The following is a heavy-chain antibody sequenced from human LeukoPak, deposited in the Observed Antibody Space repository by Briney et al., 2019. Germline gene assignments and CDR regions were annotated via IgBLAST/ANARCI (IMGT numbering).Heavy chain of an antibody. CDR2: IYYSGST. V-gene: IGHV4-31*03. J-gene: IGHJ4*02. CDR3: ARARYYDYVWGSYLSEFDY. Sequence: PSETLSLTCTVSGGSISSGGYYWSWIRQHPGKGLEWIGYIYYSGSTYYNPSLKSRVTISVDTSKNQFPLKLSSVTAADTAVYYCARARYYDYVWGSYLSEFDYWGQGTLVTVSS. D-gene: IGHD3-16*02. CDR1: GGSISSGGYY.